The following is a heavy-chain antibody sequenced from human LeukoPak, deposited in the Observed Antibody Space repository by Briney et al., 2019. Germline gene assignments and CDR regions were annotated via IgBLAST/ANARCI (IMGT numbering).Heavy chain of an antibody. V-gene: IGHV4-4*02. CDR1: GGSISSGHW. CDR2: IYHSGTT. CDR3: ARAGYCSGGSCYSTERNWFDP. Sequence: SETLSLTCAVSGGSISSGHWWSWVRQSPGKGLEWIGEIYHSGTTNYNASLKSRVTLSVDKSKKQFSLKLSSVTAADTAVYYCARAGYCSGGSCYSTERNWFDPWGQGTLVTVSS. D-gene: IGHD2-15*01. J-gene: IGHJ5*02.